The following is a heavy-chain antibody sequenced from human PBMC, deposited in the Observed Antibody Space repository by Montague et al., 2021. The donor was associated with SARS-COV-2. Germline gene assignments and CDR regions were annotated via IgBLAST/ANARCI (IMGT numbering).Heavy chain of an antibody. D-gene: IGHD1-1*01. CDR3: ASSPLRTSGANWYDKYFQH. V-gene: IGHV4-39*07. CDR1: GGSISVSSYY. J-gene: IGHJ1*01. CDR2: VYYGGTA. Sequence: SETLSLTCTVSGGSISVSSYYWVWIRQPPGKGLEWIGSVYYGGTADYNPSLKSRVTISVDTSNNRFSLKLTSLTAADTAVYSCASSPLRTSGANWYDKYFQHWGQGTRVTVSS.